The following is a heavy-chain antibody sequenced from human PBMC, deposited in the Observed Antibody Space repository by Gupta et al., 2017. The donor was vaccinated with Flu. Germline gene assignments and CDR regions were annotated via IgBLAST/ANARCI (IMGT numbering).Heavy chain of an antibody. CDR1: GGSISSSSYY. V-gene: IGHV4-39*01. D-gene: IGHD5-18*01. J-gene: IGHJ4*02. CDR2: IYYSGST. CDR3: ARRGAMGRSPFDY. Sequence: QLQLQESGPGLVKPSETLSLTCTVSGGSISSSSYYWGWIRQPPGKGLEWIGSIYYSGSTYYNPSLKSRVTISVDTSKNQFSLKLSSVTAADTAVYYCARRGAMGRSPFDYWGQGTLVTVSS.